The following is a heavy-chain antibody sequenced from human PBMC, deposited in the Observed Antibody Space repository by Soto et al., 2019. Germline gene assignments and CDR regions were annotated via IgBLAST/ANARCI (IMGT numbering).Heavy chain of an antibody. D-gene: IGHD3-9*01. Sequence: GGSLRLSCAASGFTFSSYGMHWVRQAPGKGLEWVAVIWYDGSNKYYADSVKGRFTNSRDNSKNTLYLQMNSLRAEDTAVYYCARGLTGPNWFDPWGQGTLVTVSS. CDR1: GFTFSSYG. J-gene: IGHJ5*02. CDR3: ARGLTGPNWFDP. CDR2: IWYDGSNK. V-gene: IGHV3-33*01.